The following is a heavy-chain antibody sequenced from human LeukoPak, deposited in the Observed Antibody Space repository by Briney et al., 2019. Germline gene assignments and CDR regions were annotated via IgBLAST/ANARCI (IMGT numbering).Heavy chain of an antibody. CDR3: AQEAAAGGTFFDD. J-gene: IGHJ4*02. CDR2: IIPVLNIA. V-gene: IGHV1-69*04. D-gene: IGHD6-13*01. Sequence: SVKVSCKTSEATFSSYALSWVRQAPGQGPEWMGRIIPVLNIANYAQKFQGRVTIFADTSTSTTYMELNTLGSDDTAIYYCAQEAAAGGTFFDDWGQGTLVTVSS. CDR1: EATFSSYA.